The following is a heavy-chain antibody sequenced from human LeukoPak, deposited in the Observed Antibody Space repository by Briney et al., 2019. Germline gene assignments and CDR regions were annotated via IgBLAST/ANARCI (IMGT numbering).Heavy chain of an antibody. CDR3: EAIAEAFAFDI. V-gene: IGHV1-58*02. CDR2: IVVCSGNT. J-gene: IGHJ3*02. D-gene: IGHD6-13*01. CDR1: GFTFINSA. Sequence: TSVKVSCKASGFTFINSAIQWVRQARGQRLEWIGWIVVCSGNTNYAKKFQERVTITRDMSTSTAYMELSSLRSEDTAVYYCEAIAEAFAFDIWGQGTMVTVSS.